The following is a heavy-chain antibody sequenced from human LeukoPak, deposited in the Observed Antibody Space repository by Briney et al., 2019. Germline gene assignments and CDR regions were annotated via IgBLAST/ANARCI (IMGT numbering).Heavy chain of an antibody. V-gene: IGHV1-3*01. CDR3: ARVASERTVTTPFDY. CDR1: GYTITSYA. Sequence: ASVKVSCKASGYTITSYAMHWVRQAPGQRLEWMGWINAGNGNTKYSQKFQGRVTITRDTSASTAYMELSSLRSEDTAVYYCARVASERTVTTPFDYWGQGTLVTVSS. D-gene: IGHD4-17*01. CDR2: INAGNGNT. J-gene: IGHJ4*02.